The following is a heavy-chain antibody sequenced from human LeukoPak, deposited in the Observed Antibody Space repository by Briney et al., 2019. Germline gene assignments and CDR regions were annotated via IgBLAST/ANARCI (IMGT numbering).Heavy chain of an antibody. J-gene: IGHJ4*02. CDR2: ISYDGSNK. Sequence: GGSLRLSCAASGFTFSSYAMHWVRQAPGKGLEWVAVISYDGSNKYYADSVKGRFTISRDNSENTLYLQMNSLRAEDTAVYYCASTNDFWSGPAGNWGQGTLVTVSS. CDR1: GFTFSSYA. V-gene: IGHV3-30-3*01. CDR3: ASTNDFWSGPAGN. D-gene: IGHD3-3*01.